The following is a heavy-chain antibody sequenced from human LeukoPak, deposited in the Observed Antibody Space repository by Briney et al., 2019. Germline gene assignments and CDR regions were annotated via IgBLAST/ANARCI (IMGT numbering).Heavy chain of an antibody. D-gene: IGHD6-19*01. V-gene: IGHV4-39*01. J-gene: IGHJ4*02. CDR3: ARQGLRGQWLVVGFDY. CDR2: IYYSGST. CDR1: GGSISSSSYY. Sequence: SETLSLTCTVSGGSISSSSYYWVWIRQPPGKGLEWSGSIYYSGSTYYNPSLNSRVTISVDTSKNQFSLKLSSVTAADTAVYYCARQGLRGQWLVVGFDYWGQGTLVTVSS.